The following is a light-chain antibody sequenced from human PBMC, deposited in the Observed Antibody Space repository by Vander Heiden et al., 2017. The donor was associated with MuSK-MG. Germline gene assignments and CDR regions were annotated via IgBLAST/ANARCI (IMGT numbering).Light chain of an antibody. V-gene: IGKV1-6*01. CDR2: ATS. CDR1: EDIRSD. CDR3: QQDYNYPPT. Sequence: ATHMNQSPSSLSASVGDRVTITCQASEDIRSDLAWYQQKPGKAPQLLIYATSSLRSGVPSRFSGSGFGTNFSFTISGLQPEDFATYYCQQDYNYPPTFGHGTKVDI. J-gene: IGKJ3*01.